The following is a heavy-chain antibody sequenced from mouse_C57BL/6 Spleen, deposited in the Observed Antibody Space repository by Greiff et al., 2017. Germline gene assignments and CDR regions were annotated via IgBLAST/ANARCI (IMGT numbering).Heavy chain of an antibody. D-gene: IGHD1-1*01. CDR2: IDPSDVET. V-gene: IGHV1-52*01. CDR3: ASGFTTVVDYYAMDY. Sequence: QVQLQQPGAELVRPGSSVKLSCKASGYTFTSYWMHWVKQRPIQGLEWIGNIDPSDVETHYNQKFKDKATLTVDKSSSTAYMQLSSLTSEDSAVYYCASGFTTVVDYYAMDYWGQGTSVTVSS. CDR1: GYTFTSYW. J-gene: IGHJ4*01.